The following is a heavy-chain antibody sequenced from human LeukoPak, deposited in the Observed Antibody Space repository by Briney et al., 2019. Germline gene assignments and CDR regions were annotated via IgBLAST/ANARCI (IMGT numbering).Heavy chain of an antibody. D-gene: IGHD6-13*01. Sequence: SETLSLTCAVSGGSISSGGYSWSWIRQTPGKGLEWIAYIHDSGSTYYNPSLKSRVSISVDTSKNQFSLKLSSVTAADTAVYYCARHPRIIAAAGPLSPWGQGTLVTVSS. CDR3: ARHPRIIAAAGPLSP. CDR1: GGSISSGGYS. CDR2: IHDSGST. J-gene: IGHJ5*02. V-gene: IGHV4-30-2*03.